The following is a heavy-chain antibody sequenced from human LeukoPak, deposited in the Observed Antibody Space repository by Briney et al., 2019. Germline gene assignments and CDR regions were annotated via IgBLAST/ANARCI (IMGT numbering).Heavy chain of an antibody. Sequence: GGSLRLSCAASGFTFNIYGMSWVRQAPGKGLEWVAVISYDGSNKYYADSVKGRFTISRDNSKNTLYLQMNSLRAEDTAVYYCARGAYGVDDYWGQGTLVTVSS. CDR1: GFTFNIYG. V-gene: IGHV3-30*05. D-gene: IGHD2-21*01. CDR2: ISYDGSNK. CDR3: ARGAYGVDDY. J-gene: IGHJ4*02.